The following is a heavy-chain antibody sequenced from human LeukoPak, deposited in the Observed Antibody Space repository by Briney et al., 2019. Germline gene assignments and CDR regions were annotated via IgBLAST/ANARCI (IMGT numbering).Heavy chain of an antibody. D-gene: IGHD2-15*01. J-gene: IGHJ4*02. Sequence: SETLSLTCAVSGGSISSGGYSWSWIRQPPGKGLEWIGSIYYSGSTYYNPSLKSRVTISVDTSKNQFSLKLSSVTAADTAVYYCASTCSGGSCYSTRWAGTHWGQGTLVTVSS. V-gene: IGHV4-39*01. CDR1: GGSISSGGYS. CDR2: IYYSGST. CDR3: ASTCSGGSCYSTRWAGTH.